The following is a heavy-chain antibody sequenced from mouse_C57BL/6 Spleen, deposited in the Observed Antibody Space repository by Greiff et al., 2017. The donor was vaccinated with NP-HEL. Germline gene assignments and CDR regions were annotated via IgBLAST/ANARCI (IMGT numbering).Heavy chain of an antibody. Sequence: VQLQQSGPELVKPGASVKISCKASGYSFTDYNMNWVKQSNGKSLEWIGVINPNYGTTSYNQKFKGKATLTVDQSSSTAYMQPNSLTSEDAAVYYCARGVGDGYRYAMDYWGQGTSVTVSS. CDR3: ARGVGDGYRYAMDY. J-gene: IGHJ4*01. CDR2: INPNYGTT. CDR1: GYSFTDYN. V-gene: IGHV1-39*01. D-gene: IGHD2-3*01.